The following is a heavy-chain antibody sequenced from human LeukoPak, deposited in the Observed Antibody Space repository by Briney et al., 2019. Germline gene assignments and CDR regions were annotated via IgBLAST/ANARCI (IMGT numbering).Heavy chain of an antibody. D-gene: IGHD3-10*01. J-gene: IGHJ4*02. CDR3: AREFGSGSYYYDY. CDR1: GFTFSSYA. V-gene: IGHV3-23*01. CDR2: ISASGGLP. Sequence: PGGSLRLSCSASGFTFSSYAMTWVRQAPGKGLEWVSAISASGGLPYYADSVKGRLTISRDNFKSTLYLQMNSLRTEDTAVYYCAREFGSGSYYYDYWGQGTLVTVSS.